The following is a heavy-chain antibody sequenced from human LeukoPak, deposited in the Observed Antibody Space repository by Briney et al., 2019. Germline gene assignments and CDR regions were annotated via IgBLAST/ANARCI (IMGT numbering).Heavy chain of an antibody. Sequence: ASVKVSCKASGYTFTSYGISWVRQAPGQGLEWMGWISAYNGNTNYAQKLQGRVTMTTDTSTSTAYMELRSLRSDDTAVYYCARVVTGDIVVVPAAHNWFDPWGQGTLVTVSS. J-gene: IGHJ5*02. CDR1: GYTFTSYG. CDR3: ARVVTGDIVVVPAAHNWFDP. D-gene: IGHD2-2*01. CDR2: ISAYNGNT. V-gene: IGHV1-18*01.